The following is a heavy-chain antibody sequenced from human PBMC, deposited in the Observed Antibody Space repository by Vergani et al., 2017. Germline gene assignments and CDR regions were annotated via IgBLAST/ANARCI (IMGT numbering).Heavy chain of an antibody. J-gene: IGHJ4*02. D-gene: IGHD3-3*01. Sequence: QVQLVESGGGLVKPGGSLRLSCAASGFTFSDYYMSWIRQAPGKGLEWVSYISSSGSTIYYADSVKGRFTISRDNAKNSLYLQMNSLKTEDTAVYYCTTGRPYYDFWSGYDTDYYFDYWGQGTLVTVSS. CDR3: TTGRPYYDFWSGYDTDYYFDY. CDR2: ISSSGSTI. CDR1: GFTFSDYY. V-gene: IGHV3-11*01.